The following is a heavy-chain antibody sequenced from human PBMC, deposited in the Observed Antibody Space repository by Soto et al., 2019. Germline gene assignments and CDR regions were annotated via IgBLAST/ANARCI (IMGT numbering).Heavy chain of an antibody. Sequence: QVHLVQSGAVLKKPGASVKVYCKASGYTFTDFDINWVRQAPGQGLEWMGWMSPSTGNTGYAQKFEGRVSMTADTSISTAYMELRGLRSDDTALYYCARYFDPLDVWGQGTTVGVSS. CDR3: ARYFDPLDV. V-gene: IGHV1-8*01. CDR1: GYTFTDFD. D-gene: IGHD3-9*01. J-gene: IGHJ6*02. CDR2: MSPSTGNT.